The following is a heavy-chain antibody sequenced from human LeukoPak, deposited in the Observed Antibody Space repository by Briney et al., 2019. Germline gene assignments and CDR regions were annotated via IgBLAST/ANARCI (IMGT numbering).Heavy chain of an antibody. CDR3: ARDGATNYYYMDV. CDR2: INPSGGST. D-gene: IGHD3-16*01. J-gene: IGHJ6*03. Sequence: ASVKVSCKASGYTFTSYYMHWVRQAPGQGLEWMGIINPSGGSTSYAQKFQGRVTMTRDTSASTVYMELSSLRSEDTAVYYCARDGATNYYYMDVWGKGTTVTVSS. V-gene: IGHV1-46*03. CDR1: GYTFTSYY.